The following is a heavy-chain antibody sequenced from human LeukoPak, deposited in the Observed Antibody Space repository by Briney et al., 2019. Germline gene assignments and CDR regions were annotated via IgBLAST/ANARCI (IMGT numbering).Heavy chain of an antibody. CDR1: GYTFTSYD. D-gene: IGHD2-2*02. J-gene: IGHJ6*03. Sequence: GASVKVSCKASGYTFTSYDINWVRQATGQGREGMGWMNPNSGNTGYAQKFQGRVTMTRNTSISTAYMELSSLRSEDTAVYYCASSPRGCSSTSCYTLGYYMDVWGKGTTVTVSS. CDR2: MNPNSGNT. V-gene: IGHV1-8*01. CDR3: ASSPRGCSSTSCYTLGYYMDV.